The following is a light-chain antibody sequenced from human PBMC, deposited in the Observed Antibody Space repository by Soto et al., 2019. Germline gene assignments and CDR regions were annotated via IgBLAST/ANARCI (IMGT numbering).Light chain of an antibody. J-gene: IGLJ1*01. Sequence: QSALTQPASVSGSPGQSIAIPCTGTSSDVGGYDYVSWYQQHPDKAPKLMIYEVTKRPSGVSNRFSGSKSGNTASLTISGLQPEDEADYYCSSHTSGSTRVFGSGTKLTVL. CDR3: SSHTSGSTRV. CDR2: EVT. V-gene: IGLV2-14*01. CDR1: SSDVGGYDY.